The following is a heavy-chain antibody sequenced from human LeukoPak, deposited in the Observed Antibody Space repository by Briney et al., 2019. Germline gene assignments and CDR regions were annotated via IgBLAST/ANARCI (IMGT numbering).Heavy chain of an antibody. J-gene: IGHJ6*03. CDR3: ARDRGNQRGYYYYYMDV. CDR2: IKWNGAVT. V-gene: IGHV3-20*04. CDR1: GFIFDDFG. D-gene: IGHD1-14*01. Sequence: PGGSLRLSCVASGFIFDDFGMTWVRHVPGKGLEWVSSIKWNGAVTAFRDSVKGRFTISRDNAKNSLYLQMNSLRAEDTALYYCARDRGNQRGYYYYYMDVWGKGTTVTVSS.